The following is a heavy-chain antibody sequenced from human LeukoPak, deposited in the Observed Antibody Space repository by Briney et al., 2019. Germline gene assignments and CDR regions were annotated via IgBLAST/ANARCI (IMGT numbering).Heavy chain of an antibody. Sequence: PSETLSLTCTVSGYSISSGHYWGWIRQPPGKGLEWIGSMYHSGSTYYNPPLKSRVTISEDTSKNQFSLKLRSVTAADTAVYYCARGPRFGELLWHWFDPWGQGTLVTVSS. CDR1: GYSISSGHY. CDR3: ARGPRFGELLWHWFDP. J-gene: IGHJ5*02. V-gene: IGHV4-38-2*02. D-gene: IGHD3-10*01. CDR2: MYHSGST.